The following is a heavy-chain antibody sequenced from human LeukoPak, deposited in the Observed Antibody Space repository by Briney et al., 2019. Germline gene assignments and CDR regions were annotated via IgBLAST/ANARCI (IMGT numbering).Heavy chain of an antibody. J-gene: IGHJ4*02. Sequence: ASVKVSCKASGYTFTSYYMHWVRQAPGQGLEWMGIINPSGGSTSYAQKFQGRVTMTRDTSTSTVYMELSSLRSEDTAVYYCARIAKSSGMIAYYFDYWGQGTLVTVSS. CDR2: INPSGGST. CDR3: ARIAKSSGMIAYYFDY. V-gene: IGHV1-46*01. D-gene: IGHD1-26*01. CDR1: GYTFTSYY.